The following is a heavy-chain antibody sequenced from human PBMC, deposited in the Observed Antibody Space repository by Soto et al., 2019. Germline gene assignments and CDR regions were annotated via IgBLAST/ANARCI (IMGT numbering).Heavy chain of an antibody. Sequence: CAASGFTFNTYVMHWVRQAPGKGLDWVAVISYDGSNKFYADSVKGRFTISRDNSRYTLYLQMNSLRPEDTAVYYCAREITGGLDPWGQGTLVTVYS. CDR2: ISYDGSNK. V-gene: IGHV3-30*03. CDR1: GFTFNTYV. J-gene: IGHJ5*02. CDR3: AREITGGLDP. D-gene: IGHD1-20*01.